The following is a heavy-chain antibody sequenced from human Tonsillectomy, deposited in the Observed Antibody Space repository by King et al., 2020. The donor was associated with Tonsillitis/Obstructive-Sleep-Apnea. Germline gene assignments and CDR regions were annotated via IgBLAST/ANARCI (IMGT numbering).Heavy chain of an antibody. CDR1: GFTFDDYA. J-gene: IGHJ3*02. CDR3: AKDILGGKGSSDAFDI. V-gene: IGHV3-9*01. CDR2: ISWNSGSI. Sequence: VQLVESGGGLVQPGRSLRLSCAASGFTFDDYAMHWVRQAPGKGLEWVSGISWNSGSIGYADSVKGRFTISRDNAKNSLYLQMNSLRAEDTALSYCAKDILGGKGSSDAFDIWGQGTMVTVSS. D-gene: IGHD6-6*01.